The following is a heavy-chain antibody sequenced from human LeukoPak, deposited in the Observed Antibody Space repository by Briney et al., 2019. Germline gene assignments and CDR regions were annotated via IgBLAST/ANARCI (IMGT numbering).Heavy chain of an antibody. V-gene: IGHV3-30*18. CDR1: GFTFSSYG. CDR2: ISYDGSNK. CDR3: AKDRNFDY. Sequence: GGSLRLSCAASGFTFSSYGMLWVRQAPGKGLEWVAVISYDGSNKYYADSVKGRFTISRDNSKNTLYLQMNSLRAEDTAVYYCAKDRNFDYWGQGTLVTVSS. J-gene: IGHJ4*02.